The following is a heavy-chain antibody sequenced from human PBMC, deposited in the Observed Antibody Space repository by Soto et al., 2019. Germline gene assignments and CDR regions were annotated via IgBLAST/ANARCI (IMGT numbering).Heavy chain of an antibody. Sequence: PSETLSLTCTVSGASISSSRSYWGWVRQPPGKGLEWIVSFYYTGGTYSTYYNPSLKSRVTISVDTSKSQFSLNLRSVTAADTAVYYCASPRQGNYDFLSGYYALDYWGQGTLVTVLL. D-gene: IGHD3-3*01. CDR1: GASISSSRSY. CDR3: ASPRQGNYDFLSGYYALDY. CDR2: FYYTGGT. J-gene: IGHJ4*02. V-gene: IGHV4-39*01.